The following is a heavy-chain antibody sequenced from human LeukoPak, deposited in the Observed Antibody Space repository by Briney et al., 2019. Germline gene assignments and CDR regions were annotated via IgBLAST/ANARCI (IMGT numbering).Heavy chain of an antibody. CDR2: ISGSGGST. CDR1: RFTFNSFV. CDR3: AKGFLGGLDAFDI. D-gene: IGHD2-21*01. Sequence: GGSLRLSCAASRFTFNSFVMSWVRQAPGKGLEWVSAISGSGGSTYYADSVKGRFTISRDNSKNTLYLQMNSLRAEDTAVYYCAKGFLGGLDAFDIWGQGTMVTVSS. V-gene: IGHV3-23*01. J-gene: IGHJ3*02.